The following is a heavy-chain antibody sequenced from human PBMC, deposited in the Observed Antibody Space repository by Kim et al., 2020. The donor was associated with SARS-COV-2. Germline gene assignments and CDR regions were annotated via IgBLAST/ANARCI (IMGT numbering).Heavy chain of an antibody. D-gene: IGHD3-16*01. CDR3: ARHDSYDYVKSWGY. Sequence: SETLSLTCTVSGDSIRSRIYYWGWIRQPPGKGLEWVGSIYYSGGTYYSPSLKSRVTISVDASQNQFSLKLTSVTAADTAVYFCARHDSYDYVKSWGYWGQGTLVTVSS. CDR1: GDSIRSRIYY. V-gene: IGHV4-39*01. CDR2: IYYSGGT. J-gene: IGHJ4*02.